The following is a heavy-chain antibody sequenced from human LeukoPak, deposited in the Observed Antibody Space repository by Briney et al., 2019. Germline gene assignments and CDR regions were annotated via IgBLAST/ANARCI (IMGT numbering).Heavy chain of an antibody. CDR2: IYYSGST. CDR3: ARGLVAGREDY. CDR1: GGSISSYY. Sequence: SETLSLTCTVSGGSISSYYWSWIRQPLGKGLEWIGYIYYSGSTNYNPSLKGRVTISVDTSKNQFSLKLSSVTAADTAVYYCARGLVAGREDYWGQGTLVTVSS. D-gene: IGHD6-19*01. J-gene: IGHJ4*02. V-gene: IGHV4-59*01.